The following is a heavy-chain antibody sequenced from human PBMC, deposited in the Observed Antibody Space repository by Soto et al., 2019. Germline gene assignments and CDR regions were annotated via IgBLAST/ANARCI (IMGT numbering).Heavy chain of an antibody. CDR3: ARADPSYSSGWYDDYMDV. CDR1: GFTFSSYW. Sequence: GGSLRLSCAASGFTFSSYWMSWVRQAPGKGLEWVANIKQDGSEKYYVDSVKGRFTISRDNAKNSLYLQMNSLRAEDTAVYYCARADPSYSSGWYDDYMDVWGKGTTVTVSS. CDR2: IKQDGSEK. J-gene: IGHJ6*03. V-gene: IGHV3-7*01. D-gene: IGHD6-19*01.